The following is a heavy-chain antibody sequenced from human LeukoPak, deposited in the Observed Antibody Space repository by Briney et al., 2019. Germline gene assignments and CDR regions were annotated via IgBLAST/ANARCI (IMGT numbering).Heavy chain of an antibody. Sequence: SETLSLTCTVSGGSISSSSYYWGWIRQPPGKGLEWIGSIYYSGSTYYNPSLKSRVTISVDTSKNQFSLKLSSVTAADTAVYYCARAFDQYYYMDVWGKGTTVTVSS. D-gene: IGHD3-10*01. J-gene: IGHJ6*03. V-gene: IGHV4-39*07. CDR1: GGSISSSSYY. CDR2: IYYSGST. CDR3: ARAFDQYYYMDV.